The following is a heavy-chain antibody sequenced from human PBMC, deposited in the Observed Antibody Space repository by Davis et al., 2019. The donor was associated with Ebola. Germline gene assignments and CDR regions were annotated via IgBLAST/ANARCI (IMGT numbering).Heavy chain of an antibody. J-gene: IGHJ6*02. CDR3: ARDTVTTNPYYYYYGMDV. Sequence: GGSLRLSCAASGFTFSSYEMNWVRQAPGKGLEWVSYISSSGSTIYYADSVKGRFTISRDNAKNSLYLQMNSLRAEDTAVYYCARDTVTTNPYYYYYGMDVWGQGTTVTVSS. CDR2: ISSSGSTI. V-gene: IGHV3-48*03. D-gene: IGHD4-17*01. CDR1: GFTFSSYE.